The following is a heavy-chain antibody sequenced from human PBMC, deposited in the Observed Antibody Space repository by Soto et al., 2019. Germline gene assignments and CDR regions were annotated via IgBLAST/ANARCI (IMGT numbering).Heavy chain of an antibody. D-gene: IGHD2-15*01. Sequence: QVQLQESGPGLVKPSQTLSLTCTVSGGSISSGDYYWSWIRQSPGKGLEWITYIYYSGTTYYNPSLKSRVTISVDTSKSRFSLKRSSVPDADTAVYYCARRMDSIDYYCYGMDVWGQGITVTVSS. CDR2: IYYSGTT. J-gene: IGHJ6*02. CDR3: ARRMDSIDYYCYGMDV. V-gene: IGHV4-30-4*01. CDR1: GGSISSGDYY.